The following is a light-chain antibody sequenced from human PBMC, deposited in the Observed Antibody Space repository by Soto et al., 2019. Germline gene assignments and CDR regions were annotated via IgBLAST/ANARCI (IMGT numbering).Light chain of an antibody. CDR3: LLYYGGAYV. CDR1: TGAVTRSYY. Sequence: QAVVTQESSLTVSPGGTVTLTCASSTGAVTRSYYPSWFQQKPGQAPRTVIYGTTSKPSWTPARFSGSLLGGKAALTLSGVQPEDEADYYCLLYYGGAYVFGTGTKLTVL. V-gene: IGLV7-43*01. J-gene: IGLJ1*01. CDR2: GTT.